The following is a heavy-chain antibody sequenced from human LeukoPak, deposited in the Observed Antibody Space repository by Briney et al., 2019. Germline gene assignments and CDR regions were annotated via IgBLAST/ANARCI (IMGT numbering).Heavy chain of an antibody. V-gene: IGHV4-4*07. J-gene: IGHJ5*02. Sequence: SETLSLTCTVSGGSISSYYWSWIRQPAGKGLEWIGRIYTSGSTDYNPSLKSRVTMSVDTSKNQFSLKLSSVTAADTAVYYCARDIVVVVAATPRGWFDPWGQGTLVTVSS. CDR3: ARDIVVVVAATPRGWFDP. CDR2: IYTSGST. D-gene: IGHD2-15*01. CDR1: GGSISSYY.